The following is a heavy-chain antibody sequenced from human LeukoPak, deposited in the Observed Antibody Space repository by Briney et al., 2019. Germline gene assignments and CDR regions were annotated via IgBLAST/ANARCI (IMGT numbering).Heavy chain of an antibody. Sequence: SVKVSCKSSGFTLVNSAVHWVRQARAQSLEWIGWIVVGSGDATYAQRFQERLTITRDKSTSTAYMELRSLRSEDTAVYYCAADRHLGATTGFGFWGQGTLVTVSS. CDR1: GFTLVNSA. D-gene: IGHD1-26*01. V-gene: IGHV1-58*01. CDR2: IVVGSGDA. CDR3: AADRHLGATTGFGF. J-gene: IGHJ4*02.